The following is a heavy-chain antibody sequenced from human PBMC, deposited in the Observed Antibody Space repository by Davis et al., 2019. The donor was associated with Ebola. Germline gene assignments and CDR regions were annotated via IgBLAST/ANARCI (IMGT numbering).Heavy chain of an antibody. J-gene: IGHJ4*02. D-gene: IGHD1-7*01. CDR1: GYTFTTSY. CDR3: ARVGYQWNYRGFLDY. CDR2: INPSGGST. V-gene: IGHV1-46*01. Sequence: ASVEIFCNAAGYTFTTSYMYWVRQAPGQGLVWMGMINPSGGSTTYAQKFQGRVTMTRDTSTSTIYMELTSLSSEDTAVYYCARVGYQWNYRGFLDYWGQGTLVTVSS.